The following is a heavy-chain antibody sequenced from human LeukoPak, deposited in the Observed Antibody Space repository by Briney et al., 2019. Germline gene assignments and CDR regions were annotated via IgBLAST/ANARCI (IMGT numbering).Heavy chain of an antibody. Sequence: GGSLRLSCAASGFTFSSYGMHWVRQAPGKGLEWVAVISYDGSNKYYADSVKGRFTISRDNSKNTLYLQMNSLRAEDTAVYYCAKLGYCNSTSCSWVDYWGQGTLVTVSS. CDR1: GFTFSSYG. CDR3: AKLGYCNSTSCSWVDY. D-gene: IGHD2-2*01. CDR2: ISYDGSNK. V-gene: IGHV3-30*18. J-gene: IGHJ4*02.